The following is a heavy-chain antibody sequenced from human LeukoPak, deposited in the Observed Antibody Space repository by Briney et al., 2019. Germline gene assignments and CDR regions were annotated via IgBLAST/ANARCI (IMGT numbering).Heavy chain of an antibody. V-gene: IGHV1-2*06. D-gene: IGHD3-22*01. CDR1: GYTFTGYY. Sequence: ASVKVSCKASGYTFTGYYMHWVRQAPGQGLEWMGRINPNSGGTNYAQKFQGRVTLTRDTSISTAYMELSRLRSDDTAVYYCARVSYYDSSGYFHFDYWGQETLVTVSS. J-gene: IGHJ4*02. CDR2: INPNSGGT. CDR3: ARVSYYDSSGYFHFDY.